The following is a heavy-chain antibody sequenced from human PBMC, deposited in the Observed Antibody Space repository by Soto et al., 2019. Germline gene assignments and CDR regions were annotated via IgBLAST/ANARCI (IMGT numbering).Heavy chain of an antibody. CDR1: GCSISSGDYY. CDR2: IYYSGST. D-gene: IGHD3-3*01. V-gene: IGHV4-30-4*01. Sequence: PSETLSLTCTVSGCSISSGDYYWSWIRQPPGKGLEWIGYIYYSGSTYYNPSLKSRVTISVDTSKNQFSLKLSSVTAADTAVYNCARAVGRVTIFGVVIVDYYYYGMDVWGQGTTVTVSS. J-gene: IGHJ6*02. CDR3: ARAVGRVTIFGVVIVDYYYYGMDV.